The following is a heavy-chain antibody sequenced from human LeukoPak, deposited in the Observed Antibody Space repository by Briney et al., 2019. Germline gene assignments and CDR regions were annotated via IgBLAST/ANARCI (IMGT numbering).Heavy chain of an antibody. D-gene: IGHD5/OR15-5a*01. V-gene: IGHV3-30*19. J-gene: IGHJ5*02. CDR1: GFTFSSYG. Sequence: GGSLRLSCAASGFTFSSYGMHWVRQAPGKGLEWVAVISDDGIKIYYGDSVKGRFTISRDNSKNTLNLQMDSLRADDTAVYYCGKGPGYSVYDNLPHHWGQGTLVTVSS. CDR3: GKGPGYSVYDNLPHH. CDR2: ISDDGIKI.